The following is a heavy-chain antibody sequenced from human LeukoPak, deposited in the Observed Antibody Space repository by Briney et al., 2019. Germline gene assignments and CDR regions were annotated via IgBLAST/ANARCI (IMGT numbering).Heavy chain of an antibody. CDR3: ARKTYYDFWSGYYHDY. Sequence: KPSETLSLTCTVSGGSISSYYWSWIRQPPGKGLEWIAYISDIGSINYNPSLKSRVTISVDTSKNQFSLKLSSVTAADTAVYYCARKTYYDFWSGYYHDYWGQGTLVTVSS. CDR2: ISDIGSI. D-gene: IGHD3-3*01. CDR1: GGSISSYY. V-gene: IGHV4-59*12. J-gene: IGHJ4*02.